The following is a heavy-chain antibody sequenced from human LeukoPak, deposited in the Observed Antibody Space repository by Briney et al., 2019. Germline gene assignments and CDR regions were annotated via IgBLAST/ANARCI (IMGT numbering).Heavy chain of an antibody. V-gene: IGHV1-8*03. Sequence: ASVKVSCKASGYTFATYGITWVRQAPGQGLEWMGWISADNANTKYAQKFQGRVTITRNTSISTAYMELSSLRSEDTAVYYCARGVPVRRFLLYCSGGSCYSHYMDVWGKGTTVTVSS. CDR1: GYTFATYG. CDR2: ISADNANT. J-gene: IGHJ6*03. D-gene: IGHD2-15*01. CDR3: ARGVPVRRFLLYCSGGSCYSHYMDV.